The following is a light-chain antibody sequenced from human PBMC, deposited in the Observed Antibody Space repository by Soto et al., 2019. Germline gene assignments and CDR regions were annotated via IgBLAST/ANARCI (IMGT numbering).Light chain of an antibody. CDR3: HQYNNWWT. Sequence: EIVLTQSPATLSLSPGERATLSCRASQSVSSYLAWYQQKPGQAPRLLIYDASNRATGIPARFSGSGSGTDFTLTISSLEPEDFAVYYCHQYNNWWTFGQGTKVDNK. J-gene: IGKJ1*01. CDR1: QSVSSY. V-gene: IGKV3-11*01. CDR2: DAS.